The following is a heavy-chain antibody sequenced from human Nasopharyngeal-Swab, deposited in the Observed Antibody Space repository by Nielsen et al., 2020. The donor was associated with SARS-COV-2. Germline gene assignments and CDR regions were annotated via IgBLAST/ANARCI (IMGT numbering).Heavy chain of an antibody. CDR1: GGSVSGYY. V-gene: IGHV4-59*02. CDR3: ARISLPQIVGATNPVGY. J-gene: IGHJ4*02. D-gene: IGHD1-26*01. CDR2: INTIGVT. Sequence: SETLSLTCAVSGGSVSGYYWSWIRQPPGDRLEWIGYINTIGVTKYNPSLNSRVSMSVDATRNQLSLNLWSMTAADTAMYFCARISLPQIVGATNPVGYWGQGTLVTVSA.